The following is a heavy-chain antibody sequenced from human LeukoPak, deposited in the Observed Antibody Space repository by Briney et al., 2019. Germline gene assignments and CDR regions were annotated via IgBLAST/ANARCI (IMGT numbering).Heavy chain of an antibody. CDR2: ISGSGGST. CDR3: AKKNAGYYDSSGYRYDY. D-gene: IGHD3-22*01. V-gene: IGHV3-23*01. J-gene: IGHJ4*02. CDR1: GFTFSSYA. Sequence: GGSLRLSCAASGFTFSSYAMSWVRQAPGKGLEWVSAISGSGGSTYYADSVKGRFTVSRDNSKNTLYLQMNSLRAEDTAVYYCAKKNAGYYDSSGYRYDYWGQGTLVTVSS.